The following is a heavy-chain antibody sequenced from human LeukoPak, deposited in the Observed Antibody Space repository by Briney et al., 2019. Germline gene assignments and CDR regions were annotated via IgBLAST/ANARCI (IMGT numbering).Heavy chain of an antibody. CDR1: GGSFSGYS. J-gene: IGHJ5*02. D-gene: IGHD2-15*01. CDR2: MSHSGYP. V-gene: IGHV4-34*01. Sequence: SETLSLTCAVYGGSFSGYSWTWIRQPPGKGLEWIGEMSHSGYPNYNPSLKSRVAISVDTSKNQFSLKLSSVTAADTAVYYCARGVSLFDPWGQGTLVTVSS. CDR3: ARGVSLFDP.